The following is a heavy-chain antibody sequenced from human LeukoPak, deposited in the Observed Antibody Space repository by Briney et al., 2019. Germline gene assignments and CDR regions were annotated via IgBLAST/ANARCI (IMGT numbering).Heavy chain of an antibody. CDR1: GFTFSTYA. D-gene: IGHD3-22*01. CDR2: INGRGYST. J-gene: IGHJ4*02. V-gene: IGHV3-23*01. Sequence: GGSLRLSCAASGFTFSTYAMGWVHQAPGKGLEWVSGINGRGYSTYYADSVKGRFTISRDNSKNTLYLQMSSLRADDTAIYYCAKEAYYDCSGSLDYWGQGTLVTVSS. CDR3: AKEAYYDCSGSLDY.